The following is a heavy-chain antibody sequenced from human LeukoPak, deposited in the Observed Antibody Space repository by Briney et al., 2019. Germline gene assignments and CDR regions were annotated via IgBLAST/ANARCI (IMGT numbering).Heavy chain of an antibody. Sequence: AGGSLRLSCAASGFTVSSNYMSWVRQAPGKGLEWVSVIYSGGSTYYADSVKGRFTISRDNSKNTLYLQMNSLRAEDTAVYYCARGSQDILTGYYTRTYYFDYWGQGTLVTVSS. D-gene: IGHD3-9*01. CDR2: IYSGGST. V-gene: IGHV3-66*01. CDR1: GFTVSSNY. J-gene: IGHJ4*02. CDR3: ARGSQDILTGYYTRTYYFDY.